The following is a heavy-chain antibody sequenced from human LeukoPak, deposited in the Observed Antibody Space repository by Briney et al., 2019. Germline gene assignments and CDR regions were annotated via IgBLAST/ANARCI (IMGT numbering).Heavy chain of an antibody. CDR1: GYTFTNYW. CDR3: DLTNGLPYSFDY. J-gene: IGHJ4*02. CDR2: IYAGDSDT. Sequence: GESLKISCKGSGYTFTNYWIGWVRQMPGKGLEWLGVIYAGDSDTRYSPSFQRQVIISVDKSINTAYLQWNSLKASDTAMYYCDLTNGLPYSFDYWGQGTLVTV. D-gene: IGHD2-21*01. V-gene: IGHV5-51*01.